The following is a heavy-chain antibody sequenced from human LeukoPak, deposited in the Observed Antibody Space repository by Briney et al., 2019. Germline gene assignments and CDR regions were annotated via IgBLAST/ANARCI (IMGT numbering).Heavy chain of an antibody. V-gene: IGHV3-23*01. CDR2: VSSSGGHK. CDR1: GFAFSTYP. CDR3: AKGGASVTDAPHGDVVTTTLYGFDI. Sequence: GGSLRLSCVASGFAFSTYPMSWVRQAPGKGLEWVSGVSSSGGHKFYADSAKGRVTISRDNSKKTLYLQMSSLRADDAAVYYCAKGGASVTDAPHGDVVTTTLYGFDIWGRGTMVTVST. D-gene: IGHD4-17*01. J-gene: IGHJ3*02.